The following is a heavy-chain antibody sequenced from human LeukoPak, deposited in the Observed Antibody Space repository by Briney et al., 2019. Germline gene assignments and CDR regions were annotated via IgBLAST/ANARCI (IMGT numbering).Heavy chain of an antibody. CDR1: GFTFSSYS. CDR2: ISSSSSTI. V-gene: IGHV3-48*04. CDR3: ARDRVLGYCSGGSCYVPKY. J-gene: IGHJ4*02. Sequence: GGSLRLSCAASGFTFSSYSMNWVRQAPGKGLEWVSYISSSSSTIYYADSVKGRFTISRDNAKNSLYLQMNSLRAEDTAVYYCARDRVLGYCSGGSCYVPKYWGQGTLVTVSS. D-gene: IGHD2-15*01.